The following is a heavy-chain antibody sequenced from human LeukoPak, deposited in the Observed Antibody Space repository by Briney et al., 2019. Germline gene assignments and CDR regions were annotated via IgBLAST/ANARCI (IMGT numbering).Heavy chain of an antibody. CDR3: ARDLGHKYRYGMDV. Sequence: ASVKVSCKASGYIFTSYPITWVRQAPGQGLEWMGWISPYSADTHYVEELQGRVTLTTDTSKSTAYMELRSLRSDDTAVYYCARDLGHKYRYGMDVWGQGTTVTVSS. D-gene: IGHD1-1*01. V-gene: IGHV1-18*01. CDR1: GYIFTSYP. J-gene: IGHJ6*02. CDR2: ISPYSADT.